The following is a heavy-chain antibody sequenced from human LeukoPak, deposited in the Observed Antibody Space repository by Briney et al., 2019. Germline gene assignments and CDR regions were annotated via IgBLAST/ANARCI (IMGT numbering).Heavy chain of an antibody. D-gene: IGHD2-15*01. CDR3: ARDRWRGVYYYYYMDV. Sequence: ASVKVSCKASGYTFTGYYMHWVRQAPGQGLEWMGRINPNSGGTNYAQKLQGRVTMTRDTSISTAYMELSRLRSDDTAVYYCARDRWRGVYYYYYMDVWGKGTTVTVSS. CDR2: INPNSGGT. J-gene: IGHJ6*03. CDR1: GYTFTGYY. V-gene: IGHV1-2*06.